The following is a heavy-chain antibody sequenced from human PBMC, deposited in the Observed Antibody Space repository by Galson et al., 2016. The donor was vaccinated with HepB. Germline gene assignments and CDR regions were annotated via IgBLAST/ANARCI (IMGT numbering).Heavy chain of an antibody. CDR2: IIPMFGTT. D-gene: IGHD2-15*01. Sequence: SVKVSCKASGATFGSYGFNWVRQAPGQGLEWVGEIIPMFGTTNYAQKFQDRVTITADESTNTVYMEVTSLRSEDTAVYYCARVVVVDGGWFDPWGQGSLVTASS. V-gene: IGHV1-69*13. J-gene: IGHJ5*02. CDR3: ARVVVVDGGWFDP. CDR1: GATFGSYG.